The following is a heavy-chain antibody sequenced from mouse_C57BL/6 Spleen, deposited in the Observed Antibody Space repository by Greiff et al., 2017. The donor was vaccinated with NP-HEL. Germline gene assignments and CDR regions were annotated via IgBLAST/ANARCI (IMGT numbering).Heavy chain of an antibody. CDR2: IDPETGGT. V-gene: IGHV1-15*01. J-gene: IGHJ4*01. CDR1: GYTFTDYE. CDR3: SYGNYGYAMDY. Sequence: VKLQESGAELVRPGASVTLSCKASGYTFTDYEMHWVKQTPVHGLEWIGAIDPETGGTAYNQKFKGKAILTADKSSSTAYMELRSLTSEDSAVYYCSYGNYGYAMDYWGQGTSVTVSS. D-gene: IGHD2-1*01.